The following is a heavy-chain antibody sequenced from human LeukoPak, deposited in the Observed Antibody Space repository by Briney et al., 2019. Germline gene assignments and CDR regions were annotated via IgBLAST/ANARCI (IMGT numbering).Heavy chain of an antibody. CDR2: MNPNSGNT. Sequence: ASVKVSCKTSGYTFTGYYIHWVRQATGQGLEWMGWMNPNSGNTGYAQKFQGRVTITRNTSISTAYMELSSLRSEDTAVYYCARAVYSYGLYYYYYMDVWGKGTTVTVSS. V-gene: IGHV1-8*03. J-gene: IGHJ6*03. D-gene: IGHD5-18*01. CDR3: ARAVYSYGLYYYYYMDV. CDR1: GYTFTGYY.